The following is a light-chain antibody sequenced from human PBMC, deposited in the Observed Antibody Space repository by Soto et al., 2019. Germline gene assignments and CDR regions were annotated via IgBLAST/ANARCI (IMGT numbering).Light chain of an antibody. J-gene: IGKJ4*01. V-gene: IGKV3-11*01. CDR3: QQRTSWLT. CDR1: QSVSSY. CDR2: DTF. Sequence: EIVLTQSPATLSLSPGERATLSCRASQSVSSYLAWYQQKPGQAPRLLIYDTFSRATGIPARFSGSGSGTDFTLTISSLEPEDSAVYYCQQRTSWLTFGGGTKVEIK.